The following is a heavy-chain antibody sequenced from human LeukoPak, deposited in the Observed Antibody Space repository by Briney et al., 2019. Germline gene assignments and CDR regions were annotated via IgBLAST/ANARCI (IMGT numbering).Heavy chain of an antibody. CDR2: IYHSGST. D-gene: IGHD5-18*01. CDR3: ANGDTARGGGGTFDY. V-gene: IGHV4-30-2*01. J-gene: IGHJ4*02. Sequence: PSQTLSLTCAVSGGSISSGGYSWSWIRQPPGKGLEWIGYIYHSGSTYYNPSLKSRVTISVDRSKNQFSLKLSSVTAGERAVYYWANGDTARGGGGTFDYWGQGTLVTVSS. CDR1: GGSISSGGYS.